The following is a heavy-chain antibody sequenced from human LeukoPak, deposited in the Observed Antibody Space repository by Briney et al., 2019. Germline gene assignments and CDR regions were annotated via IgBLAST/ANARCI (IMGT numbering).Heavy chain of an antibody. CDR2: IGARRHSSTA. J-gene: IGHJ1*01. CDR3: ARGEDGAYGDGQYFQH. Sequence: PGGSLRLSCITSGFTFAVVAMGWVRQAPGEGREWVAFIGARRHSSTAESAASVKGRFTFSRDDYTSIAYLQMNSLNTEDTAVYYCARGEDGAYGDGQYFQHWGPGTLVTASS. V-gene: IGHV3-49*04. CDR1: GFTFAVVA. D-gene: IGHD4-17*01.